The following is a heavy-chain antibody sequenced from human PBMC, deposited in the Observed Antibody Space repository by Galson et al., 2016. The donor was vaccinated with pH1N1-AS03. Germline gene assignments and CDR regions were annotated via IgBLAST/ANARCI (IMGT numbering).Heavy chain of an antibody. D-gene: IGHD2-2*01. V-gene: IGHV1-69*13. J-gene: IGHJ6*03. Sequence: SVKVSCKASGGTFSNYAVSWVRQAPGQGLEWLGGIVPIVGSASYAQKFQDRVSITADESTSTAFMELSSLRSEDTAVYYCAKGNYQLLNYYYYMDVWGKGTTVTVSS. CDR2: IVPIVGSA. CDR3: AKGNYQLLNYYYYMDV. CDR1: GGTFSNYA.